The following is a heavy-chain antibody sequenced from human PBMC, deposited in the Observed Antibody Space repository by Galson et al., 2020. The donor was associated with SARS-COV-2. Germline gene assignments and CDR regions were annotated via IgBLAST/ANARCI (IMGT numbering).Heavy chain of an antibody. J-gene: IGHJ4*02. D-gene: IGHD3-9*01. CDR3: AKDLIPYDILTGYPS. V-gene: IGHV3-23*01. Sequence: GESLKISCAASGFTFSSYAMSWVRQAPGKGLEWVSAISGSGGSTYYADSVKGRFTISRDNSKNTLYLQMNSLRAEDTAVYYCAKDLIPYDILTGYPSWGQGTLVTVSS. CDR2: ISGSGGST. CDR1: GFTFSSYA.